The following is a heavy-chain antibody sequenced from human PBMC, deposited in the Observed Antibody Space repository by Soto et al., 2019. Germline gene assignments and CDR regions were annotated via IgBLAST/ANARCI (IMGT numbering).Heavy chain of an antibody. CDR3: ARTHSSTASGPYFDY. CDR2: IYYSGST. Sequence: SETLSLTCTVSGASIRSHYWSWIRQPPGKGLEWIGYIYYSGSTNYNPSLESRVTMSADTSKNQFSLKVTSVTAADTAVYYCARTHSSTASGPYFDYWGQGTLVTVSS. D-gene: IGHD6-13*01. CDR1: GASIRSHY. V-gene: IGHV4-59*08. J-gene: IGHJ4*02.